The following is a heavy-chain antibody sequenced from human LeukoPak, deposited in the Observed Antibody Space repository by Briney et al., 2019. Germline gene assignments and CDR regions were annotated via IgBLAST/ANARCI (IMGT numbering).Heavy chain of an antibody. Sequence: PSETLSLTCTVSGGSTSSYYWSWIRRPPGKGLEWIGYIYYSGSTNYNPSLKSRVTISVDTSKNQFSLKLSPVTAADTAVYYCARLIQLWTSAWFDPWGQGTLVTVSS. CDR3: ARLIQLWTSAWFDP. J-gene: IGHJ5*02. D-gene: IGHD5-18*01. V-gene: IGHV4-59*01. CDR1: GGSTSSYY. CDR2: IYYSGST.